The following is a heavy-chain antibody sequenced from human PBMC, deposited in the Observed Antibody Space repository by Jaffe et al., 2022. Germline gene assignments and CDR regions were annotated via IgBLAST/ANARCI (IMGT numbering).Heavy chain of an antibody. CDR3: ARLYGETPPFDY. CDR2: IYHSGST. Sequence: QVQLQESGPGLVKPSETLSLTCAVSGYSISSGYYWGWIRQPPGKGLEWIGSIYHSGSTYYNPSLKSRVTISVDTSKNQFSLKLSSVTAADTAVYYCARLYGETPPFDYWGQGTLVTVSS. CDR1: GYSISSGYY. D-gene: IGHD4-17*01. J-gene: IGHJ4*02. V-gene: IGHV4-38-2*01.